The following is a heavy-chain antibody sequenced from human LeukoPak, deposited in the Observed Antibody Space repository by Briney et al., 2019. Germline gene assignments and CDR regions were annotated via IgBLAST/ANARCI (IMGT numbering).Heavy chain of an antibody. V-gene: IGHV4-30-4*01. CDR3: ATPPQYSSSWYWNY. CDR1: GGSISSGDYY. D-gene: IGHD6-13*01. Sequence: SETLSLTCTVSGGSISSGDYYWSWIRQPPGKGLEWIGYIYYSGSTYYNPSLKSRVTISVDTSKNQFSLKLSSVTAADTAVYYCATPPQYSSSWYWNYWGQGTLVTVSS. CDR2: IYYSGST. J-gene: IGHJ4*02.